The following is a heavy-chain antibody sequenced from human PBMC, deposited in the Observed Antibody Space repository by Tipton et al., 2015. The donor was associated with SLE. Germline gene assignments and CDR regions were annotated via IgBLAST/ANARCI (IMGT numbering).Heavy chain of an antibody. CDR3: ASLNYDFCYFDY. Sequence: SLRLSCAASGFTFSDYYMSWIRQAPGKGLEWVSYISSSSSYTNYADSVKGRFTISRDNAKNSLYLQMNSLRAEDTAVYYCASLNYDFCYFDYWGQGTLVTVSS. V-gene: IGHV3-11*06. D-gene: IGHD3-3*01. J-gene: IGHJ4*02. CDR1: GFTFSDYY. CDR2: ISSSSSYT.